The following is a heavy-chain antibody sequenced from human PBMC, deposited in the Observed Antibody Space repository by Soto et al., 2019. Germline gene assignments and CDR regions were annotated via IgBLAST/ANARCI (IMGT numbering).Heavy chain of an antibody. CDR2: LSYDGSNK. D-gene: IGHD6-19*01. CDR3: ARDNSPHSRGWHNRHFDY. CDR1: GFTFSSYA. J-gene: IGHJ4*02. V-gene: IGHV3-30-3*01. Sequence: QVQLVESGGGVVQPGRSLRLSCAASGFTFSSYAMHWVRQAPGKGLEWVAVLSYDGSNKYYAGSLKGRFTISRDNSKNTXYLQMSSLSAEDTAVYYCARDNSPHSRGWHNRHFDYSGQGTLVTVSS.